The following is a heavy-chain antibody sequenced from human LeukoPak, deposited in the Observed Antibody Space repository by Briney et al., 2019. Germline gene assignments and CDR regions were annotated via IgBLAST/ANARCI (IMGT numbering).Heavy chain of an antibody. CDR1: GGTFSSYA. J-gene: IGHJ4*02. V-gene: IGHV1-69*04. CDR2: IIPILGIA. CDR3: ARDLGIYYDTRELDY. D-gene: IGHD3-22*01. Sequence: ASVKVSCKASGGTFSSYAISWVRQAPGQGLEWMGRIIPILGIANCAQKFQSRVTITADKSTSTAFMELSSLRSEDTAVYYCARDLGIYYDTRELDYWGQGTLVTVSS.